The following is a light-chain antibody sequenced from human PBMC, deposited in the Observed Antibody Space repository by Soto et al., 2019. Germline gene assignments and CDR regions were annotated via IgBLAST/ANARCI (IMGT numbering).Light chain of an antibody. CDR3: QQYNSYSPYT. J-gene: IGKJ2*01. V-gene: IGKV1-5*03. CDR1: QSISSW. Sequence: DIQMTQSPSTLSASVGDRVTITCRASQSISSWLAWYQHKPGKAPKLLIYKSSSLEIGVPSRFSGSESGTEFTLTISSLQPDDFATYYCQQYNSYSPYTFGQGTKLEIK. CDR2: KSS.